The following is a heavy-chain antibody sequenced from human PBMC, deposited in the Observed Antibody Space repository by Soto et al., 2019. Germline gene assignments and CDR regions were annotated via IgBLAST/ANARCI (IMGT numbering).Heavy chain of an antibody. CDR2: IYHSGST. Sequence: ASETLSLTCAVSGGSIISSNCLILFRQPPGKGLEWIGEIYHSGSTNYNPSLKSRVTISVDKPKNQFSLKLSSVTAADTAVYYCARGYSSSWYSFDYWGQGTLVTVSS. J-gene: IGHJ4*02. D-gene: IGHD6-13*01. CDR1: GGSIISSNC. CDR3: ARGYSSSWYSFDY. V-gene: IGHV4-4*02.